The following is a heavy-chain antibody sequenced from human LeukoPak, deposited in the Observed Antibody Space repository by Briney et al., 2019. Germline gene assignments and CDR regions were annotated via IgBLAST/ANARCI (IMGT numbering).Heavy chain of an antibody. D-gene: IGHD2-15*01. CDR1: GGSFSSYY. J-gene: IGHJ4*02. V-gene: IGHV3-11*04. Sequence: LSLTCSVSGGSFSSYYWSWIRQPPGKGLEWVSYISSSGSTIYYADSVKGRFIISRDNAKNSLYLQMNSLRAEDTAVYYCARVASRMYFDYWGQGTLVTVSS. CDR3: ARVASRMYFDY. CDR2: ISSSGSTI.